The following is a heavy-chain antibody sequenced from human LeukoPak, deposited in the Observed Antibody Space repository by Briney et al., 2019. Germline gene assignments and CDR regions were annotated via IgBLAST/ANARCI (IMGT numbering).Heavy chain of an antibody. Sequence: SETLSLTCAVSGVSFDDYYWSWVRQTPGKGLEWLGEINHSGYSNDSPSLKSRVTLSIDTSNKQFSLNLRSVTVADAGIYYCTRMTTGHDYWGQGTLVTVSS. D-gene: IGHD4-17*01. CDR2: INHSGYS. J-gene: IGHJ4*02. V-gene: IGHV4-34*01. CDR3: TRMTTGHDY. CDR1: GVSFDDYY.